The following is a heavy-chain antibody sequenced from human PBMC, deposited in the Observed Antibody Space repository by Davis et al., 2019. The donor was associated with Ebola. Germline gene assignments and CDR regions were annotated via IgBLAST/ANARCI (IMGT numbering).Heavy chain of an antibody. CDR1: GGTFSSYG. CDR3: GGGWLVLPND. D-gene: IGHD6-19*01. Sequence: ASVKVSCKASGGTFSSYGISWVRQAPGQGLEWMGIINPSGGSTSYAQKFQGRVTMTRDTSTSTVYMELSSLRSEDTAVYYCGGGWLVLPNDWGQGTLVTVSS. CDR2: INPSGGST. V-gene: IGHV1-46*01. J-gene: IGHJ4*02.